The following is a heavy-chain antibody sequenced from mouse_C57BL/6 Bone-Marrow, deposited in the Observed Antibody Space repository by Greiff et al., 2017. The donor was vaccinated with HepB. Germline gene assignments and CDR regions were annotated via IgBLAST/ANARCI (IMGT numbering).Heavy chain of an antibody. J-gene: IGHJ3*01. V-gene: IGHV1-69*01. CDR3: ARELRLRFAY. CDR2: IDPSDSYT. D-gene: IGHD3-2*02. Sequence: QVQLQQPGAELVMPGASVKLSCKASGYTFTSYWMHWVKQRPGQGLEWIGEIDPSDSYTNYNQKFKGKSTLTVDKSSSTAYMQLSSLTSEDSAVYYCARELRLRFAYWGQGTLVTFSA. CDR1: GYTFTSYW.